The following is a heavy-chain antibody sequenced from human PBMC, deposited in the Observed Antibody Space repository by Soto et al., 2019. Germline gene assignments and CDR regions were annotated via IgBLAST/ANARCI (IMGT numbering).Heavy chain of an antibody. J-gene: IGHJ3*01. CDR1: GFSLDDYA. CDR3: AKDFDDGYDTSGNYLVRGFDA. Sequence: EVQLVESGGGLVQPGRSLRLSCAASGFSLDDYAVHWVRQIPGKGLEWVSGITWNSGVIGYADSVKGRFTISRDNAKSSLSLQMKSLRAEDTAFYYCAKDFDDGYDTSGNYLVRGFDAWGQGTMVTVSS. D-gene: IGHD3-22*01. CDR2: ITWNSGVI. V-gene: IGHV3-9*01.